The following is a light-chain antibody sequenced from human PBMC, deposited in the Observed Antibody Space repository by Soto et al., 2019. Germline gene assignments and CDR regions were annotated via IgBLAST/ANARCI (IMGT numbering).Light chain of an antibody. CDR2: DVS. CDR3: QQRNNWPRFT. Sequence: EIVLTQSPVTLSVSPGERAALSCRASQSVSNYLAWYQQKPGQAPRLLIYDVSKRAIGIPARFSGSGSETDFTLTISSLEPEDFAVYSCQQRNNWPRFTFGPGTRVEI. J-gene: IGKJ3*01. CDR1: QSVSNY. V-gene: IGKV3-11*01.